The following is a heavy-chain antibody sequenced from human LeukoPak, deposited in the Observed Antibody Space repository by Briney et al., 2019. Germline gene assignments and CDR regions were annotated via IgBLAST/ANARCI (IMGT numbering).Heavy chain of an antibody. CDR2: IYHSGST. V-gene: IGHV4-38-2*02. J-gene: IGHJ5*02. Sequence: SETLSLTCAVSVYSISSGYHWGWIRQPPGKGLEWIGSIYHSGSTYYSPSLKSRVTISVDTSKNQFSLKLSSVTAADTAVYYCARDARGGNNWFDPWGQGTLVTVSS. D-gene: IGHD3-16*01. CDR1: VYSISSGYH. CDR3: ARDARGGNNWFDP.